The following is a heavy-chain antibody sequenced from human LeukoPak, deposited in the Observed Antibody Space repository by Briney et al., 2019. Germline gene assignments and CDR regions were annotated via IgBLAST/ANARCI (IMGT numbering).Heavy chain of an antibody. CDR2: IWYDGSIK. CDR3: ARDRSTRYFDL. CDR1: GFTFRNFG. J-gene: IGHJ2*01. Sequence: GGSLRLSCAASGFTFRNFGKHWVRQAPGKGLEWVAIIWYDGSIKYFTDSVKGRFTISRDNSKSTLYLQMNSLRSEDTAVYYCARDRSTRYFDLWGRGTLVTVSS. D-gene: IGHD2-2*01. V-gene: IGHV3-33*01.